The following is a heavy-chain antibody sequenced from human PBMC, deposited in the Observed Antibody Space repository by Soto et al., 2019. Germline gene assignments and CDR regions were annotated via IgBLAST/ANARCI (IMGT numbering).Heavy chain of an antibody. D-gene: IGHD6-13*01. CDR3: AKENGYSSSWFEFDY. Sequence: EVQLLESGGGLVQPGGSPRLSCAASGFTFSSYAMRWVRQAPGKGLEWVSAISGSGGSTYYADSVKGRFTISRDNSKNTLYLQMNSLRAEDTAVYYGAKENGYSSSWFEFDYWGQGTVVTVSS. J-gene: IGHJ4*02. V-gene: IGHV3-23*01. CDR1: GFTFSSYA. CDR2: ISGSGGST.